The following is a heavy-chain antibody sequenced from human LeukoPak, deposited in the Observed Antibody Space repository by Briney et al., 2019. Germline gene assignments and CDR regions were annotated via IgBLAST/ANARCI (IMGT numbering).Heavy chain of an antibody. CDR3: ARSGYTSGVPYDY. V-gene: IGHV1-2*02. Sequence: ASVKVSCKASGYTFTDYYMHWVRQAPGQGLQWLGWINPKSGGTGYAQNFQGGVTMTRDTSISTAYMEVSRLTADDAAVYYCARSGYTSGVPYDYWGQGTLVTVSS. J-gene: IGHJ4*02. D-gene: IGHD5-18*01. CDR1: GYTFTDYY. CDR2: INPKSGGT.